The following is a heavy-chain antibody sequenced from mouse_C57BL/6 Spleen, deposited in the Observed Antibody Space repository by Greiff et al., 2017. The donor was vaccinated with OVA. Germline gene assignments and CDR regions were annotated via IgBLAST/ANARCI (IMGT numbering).Heavy chain of an antibody. J-gene: IGHJ3*01. Sequence: VQLQQPGAELVMPGASVKLSCKASGYTFTSYWMHWVKQRPGQGLEWIGEIDPSDSYTNYNQKFKGKSTLTVDKSSSTAYMQLSSLTSEDSAVYYCARGDDGYYGTYWGQGTLVTVSA. CDR2: IDPSDSYT. CDR1: GYTFTSYW. CDR3: ARGDDGYYGTY. D-gene: IGHD2-3*01. V-gene: IGHV1-69*01.